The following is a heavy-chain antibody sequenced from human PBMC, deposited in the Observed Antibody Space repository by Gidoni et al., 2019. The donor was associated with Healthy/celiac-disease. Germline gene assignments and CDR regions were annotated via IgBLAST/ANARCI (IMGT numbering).Heavy chain of an antibody. CDR1: GGSFSGYY. V-gene: IGHV4-34*01. CDR2: INHSGST. J-gene: IGHJ3*02. Sequence: QVQLQQWGAGLLTPSETLSLTCAVYGGSFSGYYWSWIRQPPGKGLEWIGEINHSGSTNYNPSLKSRVTISVDTSKNQFSLKLSSVTAADTAVYYCATHGYYDYVWGSYRPNSDAFDIWGQGTMVTVSS. D-gene: IGHD3-16*02. CDR3: ATHGYYDYVWGSYRPNSDAFDI.